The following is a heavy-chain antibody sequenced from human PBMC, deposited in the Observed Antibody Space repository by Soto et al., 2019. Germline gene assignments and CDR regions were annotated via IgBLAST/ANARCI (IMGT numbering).Heavy chain of an antibody. CDR2: ISYDGRNK. CDR1: GFTFSSYA. J-gene: IGHJ4*02. CDR3: ASEYPSSRGGVLSPSFDY. Sequence: QVQLVESGGGVVQPGRSLRLSCAASGFTFSSYAMHWVSQAPGKGLEWVAVISYDGRNKYYADSVKGRFTISRDNSKNTVYLQMNSLRAEDTALAYCASEYPSSRGGVLSPSFDYWGQGTLVTVSS. V-gene: IGHV3-30*04. D-gene: IGHD2-8*02.